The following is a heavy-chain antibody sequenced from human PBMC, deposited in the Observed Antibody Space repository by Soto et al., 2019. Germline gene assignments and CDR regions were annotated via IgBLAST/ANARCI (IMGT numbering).Heavy chain of an antibody. V-gene: IGHV4-31*03. CDR3: ARGIWVQGIIGFNWFDP. Sequence: QVQLQESGPGLVKPSQTLSLTCSVSGGSITSGGYYWNWIRQHPGKGLEWIGYIYYGGITYYNPSLKRRITISVDTSKNQFSLKLSSATAADTAMYYCARGIWVQGIIGFNWFDPWGQGTLVTVSS. CDR1: GGSITSGGYY. J-gene: IGHJ5*02. D-gene: IGHD3-10*01. CDR2: IYYGGIT.